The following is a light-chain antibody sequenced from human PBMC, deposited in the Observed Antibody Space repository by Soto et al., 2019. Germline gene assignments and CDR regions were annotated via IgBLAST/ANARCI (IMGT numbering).Light chain of an antibody. CDR2: AAF. V-gene: IGKV3-20*01. CDR1: QSLSRNY. J-gene: IGKJ5*01. Sequence: EIVLTQSPGTLSLSPGERATLSCRASQSLSRNYLAWYQQKPGQAPRRLIFAAFIRATGIPDRFSGSGSGTDFTLTISRLEPEDFAVYYCQQYDNSPLTFGQGTRLEIK. CDR3: QQYDNSPLT.